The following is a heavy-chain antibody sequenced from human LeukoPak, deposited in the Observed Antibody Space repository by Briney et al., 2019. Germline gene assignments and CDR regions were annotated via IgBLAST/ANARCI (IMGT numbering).Heavy chain of an antibody. CDR1: AGSFSPAH. Sequence: SETLSLTCTFSAGSFSPAHWSWIRQPPGKGLEWIGVICDNGNTDYNPSLKSRVTISVDTSKSQFSLKLNSLAAADTAVYYCATGRGPYKTGHWGQGTLVTVSS. J-gene: IGHJ4*02. V-gene: IGHV4-59*03. CDR3: ATGRGPYKTGH. D-gene: IGHD3-10*01. CDR2: ICDNGNT.